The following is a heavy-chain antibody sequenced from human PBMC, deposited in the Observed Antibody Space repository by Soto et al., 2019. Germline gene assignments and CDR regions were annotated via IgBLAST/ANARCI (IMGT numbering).Heavy chain of an antibody. CDR1: GYTFTTYG. D-gene: IGHD2-15*01. V-gene: IGHV1-18*01. Sequence: QVQLVQSGAEVKKPGASVKVSCKASGYTFTTYGVSWVRQAPGQGLEWMGWISPYNGNTTYAQNFQGRVTMTPDTSTSTVQKELRSLRSNDTAMYYGSRDLGGFFNATGCYSRGYWGRGTLVSVST. CDR2: ISPYNGNT. J-gene: IGHJ4*02. CDR3: SRDLGGFFNATGCYSRGY.